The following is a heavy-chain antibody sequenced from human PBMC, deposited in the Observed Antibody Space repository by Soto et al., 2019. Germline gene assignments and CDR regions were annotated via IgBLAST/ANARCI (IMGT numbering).Heavy chain of an antibody. V-gene: IGHV1-3*01. Sequence: ASVKVSCKASGYTFTSYAMHWVRQAPGQRLEWMGWINAGNGNTKYSQKFQGRVTITRGTSASTAYMELSSLRSEDTAVYYCAIDLGSSFDWFDDADYCGQGTLVTVSS. CDR3: AIDLGSSFDWFDDADY. CDR2: INAGNGNT. J-gene: IGHJ4*02. CDR1: GYTFTSYA. D-gene: IGHD3-9*01.